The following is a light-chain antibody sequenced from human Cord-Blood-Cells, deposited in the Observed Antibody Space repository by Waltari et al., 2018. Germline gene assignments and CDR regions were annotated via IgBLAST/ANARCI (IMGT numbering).Light chain of an antibody. CDR2: DAS. J-gene: IGKJ4*01. CDR3: QQRLT. Sequence: IVLTKSPATLALSPWERAALSCRARQDLISYLAWYQQKPGQAPRLLIYDASNRATGIPARFSGSGPGTDFALTISSLEPEDFAVYYCQQRLTFGGGTKVEIK. CDR1: QDLISY. V-gene: IGKV3D-11*01.